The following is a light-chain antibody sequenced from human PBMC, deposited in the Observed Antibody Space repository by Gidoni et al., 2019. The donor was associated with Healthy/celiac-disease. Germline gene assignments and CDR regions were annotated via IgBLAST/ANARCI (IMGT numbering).Light chain of an antibody. V-gene: IGKV2-28*01. CDR2: VGS. Sequence: DIVMTQSLLSLPVTPGEPASIPVRSSQSLLHSNVFNYVEWYLQRSGHSPQLLIDVGSNRASGVPGRFSGSGAGTDFTLKISRVEAEYVGIYYCMQALQILYTFGQGTKLEIK. J-gene: IGKJ2*01. CDR1: QSLLHSNVFNY. CDR3: MQALQILYT.